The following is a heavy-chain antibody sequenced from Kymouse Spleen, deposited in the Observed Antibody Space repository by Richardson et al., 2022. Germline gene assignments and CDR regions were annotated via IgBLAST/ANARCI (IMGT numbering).Heavy chain of an antibody. CDR3: ARWGVVVPAAIEGFTLTT. Sequence: QLQLQESGPGLVKPSETLSLTCTVSGGSISSSSYYWGWIRQPPGKGLEWIGSIYYSGSTYYNPSLKSRVTISVDTSKNQFSLKLSSVTAADTAVYYCARWGVVVPAAIEGFTLTTGAREPWSPSPQ. V-gene: IGHV4-39*01. CDR2: IYYSGST. CDR1: GGSISSSSYY. D-gene: IGHD2-2*02. J-gene: IGHJ4*02.